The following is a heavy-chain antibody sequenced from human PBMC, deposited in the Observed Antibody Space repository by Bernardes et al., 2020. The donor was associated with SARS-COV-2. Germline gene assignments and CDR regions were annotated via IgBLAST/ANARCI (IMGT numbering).Heavy chain of an antibody. Sequence: GGSLRLSCAASGFTFSNSWMSWVRQAPGKGLEWVCRIKRKTDGGTTDYAAPVKGRFTISRDDSKNTLYLQMNSLKTEDTAVYYCTTGSDCSGGSCYVENIYWGQGTLVTVSS. V-gene: IGHV3-15*01. CDR3: TTGSDCSGGSCYVENIY. CDR2: IKRKTDGGTT. J-gene: IGHJ4*02. CDR1: GFTFSNSW. D-gene: IGHD2-15*01.